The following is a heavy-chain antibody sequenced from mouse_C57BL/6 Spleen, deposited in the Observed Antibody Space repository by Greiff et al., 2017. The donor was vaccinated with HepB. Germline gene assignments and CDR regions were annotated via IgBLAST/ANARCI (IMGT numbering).Heavy chain of an antibody. CDR1: GYTFTDYY. Sequence: VQLVESGAELVRPGASVKLSCKASGYTFTDYYINWVKQRPGQGLEWIARIYPGSGNTYYNEKFKGKATLTAEKSSSTAYMQLSSLTSEDSAVYFCARGTTADYWGQGTTLTVSS. CDR3: ARGTTADY. CDR2: IYPGSGNT. D-gene: IGHD1-2*01. J-gene: IGHJ2*01. V-gene: IGHV1-76*01.